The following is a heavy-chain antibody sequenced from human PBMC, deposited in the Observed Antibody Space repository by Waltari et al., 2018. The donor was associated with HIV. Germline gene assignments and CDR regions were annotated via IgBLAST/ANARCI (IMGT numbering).Heavy chain of an antibody. D-gene: IGHD3-16*01. CDR2: ISAGGVST. CDR1: GFTFSSYA. V-gene: IGHV3-23*01. Sequence: EVQLLESGGGLVQHGGSLRRSCAASGFTFSSYAMRWVRQAPGKGLEWVSAISAGGVSTYYADSVKGRFTISRDNSKNTVYLQMNSLRGEDTAVYYCARDLGGYWYFDLWGRGTLVTVSS. CDR3: ARDLGGYWYFDL. J-gene: IGHJ2*01.